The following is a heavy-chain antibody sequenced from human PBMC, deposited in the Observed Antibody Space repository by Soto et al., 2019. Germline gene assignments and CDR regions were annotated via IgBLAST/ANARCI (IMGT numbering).Heavy chain of an antibody. D-gene: IGHD2-2*01. CDR2: ISGFGDST. CDR1: VFSFSSYG. CDR3: AKDAVVVVPAVIRNWFDP. V-gene: IGHV3-23*01. J-gene: IGHJ5*02. Sequence: GGSLRLACAASVFSFSSYGMSWVRQAPGKGLEWVSGISGFGDSTYYADSVKGRFTISRDNSENTLYLQMNSLRAEDTAVYFCAKDAVVVVPAVIRNWFDPWGQGTQVTVSS.